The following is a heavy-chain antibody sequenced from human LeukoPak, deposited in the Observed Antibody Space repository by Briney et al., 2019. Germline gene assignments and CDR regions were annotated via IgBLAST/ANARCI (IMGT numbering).Heavy chain of an antibody. D-gene: IGHD2-2*01. CDR1: GFTFSSYA. Sequence: QPGGSLILSCAASGFTFSSYAMSWVRQAPGKGLEWVSAISGSGGTTYYAASVKGRFTISRDNSKNTLFLQMNSLRAEDTAVYYCAKDCSSASCYCDYWGQGILVTVSS. CDR2: ISGSGGTT. V-gene: IGHV3-23*01. J-gene: IGHJ4*02. CDR3: AKDCSSASCYCDY.